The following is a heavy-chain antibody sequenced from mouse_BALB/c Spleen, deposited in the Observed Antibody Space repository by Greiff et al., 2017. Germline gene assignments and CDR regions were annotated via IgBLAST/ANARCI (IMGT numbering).Heavy chain of an antibody. CDR1: GYTFTSYY. Sequence: QVHVKQSGAELVKPGASVKLSCKASGYTFTSYYMYWVKQRPGQGLEWIGEINPSNGGTNFNEKFKSKATLTVDKSSSTAYMQLSSLTSEDSAVYYCTRYRYYGKGYFDVWGAGTTVTVSS. CDR3: TRYRYYGKGYFDV. CDR2: INPSNGGT. V-gene: IGHV1S81*02. D-gene: IGHD1-1*01. J-gene: IGHJ1*01.